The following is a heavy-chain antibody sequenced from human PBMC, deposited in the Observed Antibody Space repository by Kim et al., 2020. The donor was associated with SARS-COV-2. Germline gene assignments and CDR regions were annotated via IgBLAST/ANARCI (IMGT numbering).Heavy chain of an antibody. CDR1: GFTFSSYS. D-gene: IGHD4-17*01. Sequence: GGSLRLSCAASGFTFSSYSMNWVRQAPGKGLEWVSYISSSSSTIYYADSVKGRFTISRDNAKNSLYLQMNSLRDEDTAVYYCARDLSPATVVTPFDYWGQGTLVTVSS. CDR2: ISSSSSTI. CDR3: ARDLSPATVVTPFDY. V-gene: IGHV3-48*02. J-gene: IGHJ4*02.